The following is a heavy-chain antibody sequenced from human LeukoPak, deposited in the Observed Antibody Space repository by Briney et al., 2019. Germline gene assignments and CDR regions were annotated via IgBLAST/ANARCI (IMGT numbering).Heavy chain of an antibody. CDR3: AREDPVLNAFDI. J-gene: IGHJ3*02. CDR2: IYHSGST. Sequence: SETLSLTCAVSGGSISSGGYSWSWLRQPPGTGLEWIGYIYHSGSTYYNPSLKSRVTISVDRSKNQFSLKLSSVTAADTAVYYCAREDPVLNAFDIWGQGTMVTVSS. V-gene: IGHV4-30-2*01. CDR1: GGSISSGGYS. D-gene: IGHD2-8*02.